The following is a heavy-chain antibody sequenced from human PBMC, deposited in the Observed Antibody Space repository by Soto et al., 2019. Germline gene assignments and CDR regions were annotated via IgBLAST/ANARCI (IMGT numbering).Heavy chain of an antibody. V-gene: IGHV1-69*13. CDR2: IIPIFGTA. CDR1: GGTFSSYA. D-gene: IGHD5-12*01. CDR3: ARGGYSGYDYDWFDP. J-gene: IGHJ5*02. Sequence: SVKVSCKASGGTFSSYAISWLRQAPGQGLEWMGGIIPIFGTANYAQKFQGRVTITADESTSTAYMELSSLRSEDTAVYYCARGGYSGYDYDWFDPWGQGTLVTVSS.